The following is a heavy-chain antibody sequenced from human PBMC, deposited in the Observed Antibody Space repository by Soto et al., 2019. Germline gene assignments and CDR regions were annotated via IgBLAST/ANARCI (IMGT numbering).Heavy chain of an antibody. CDR3: ARDPPYYYDSSGPDY. CDR1: GYTFTSYG. J-gene: IGHJ4*02. V-gene: IGHV1-18*01. Sequence: ASVKVSCKASGYTFTSYGISWVRQAPGQGLEWMGWISAYNGNTNYAQKLQGRVTMTTDTSTSTAYMELRSLRSDDTAVYYCARDPPYYYDSSGPDYRGQRTLVTVSS. D-gene: IGHD3-22*01. CDR2: ISAYNGNT.